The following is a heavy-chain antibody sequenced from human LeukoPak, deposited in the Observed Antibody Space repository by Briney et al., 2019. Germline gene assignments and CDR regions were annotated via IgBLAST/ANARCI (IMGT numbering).Heavy chain of an antibody. Sequence: GGSLRLSCAASGFTFSSYWMSWVRQAPGKGLEWVSYISSSGSTIYYADSVKGRFTISRDNSKNTLYLQMNSLRAEDTAAYYCAKEKRSQLPSLFDYWGQGTLVTVSS. CDR2: ISSSGSTI. CDR1: GFTFSSYW. J-gene: IGHJ4*02. D-gene: IGHD2-2*01. CDR3: AKEKRSQLPSLFDY. V-gene: IGHV3-23*01.